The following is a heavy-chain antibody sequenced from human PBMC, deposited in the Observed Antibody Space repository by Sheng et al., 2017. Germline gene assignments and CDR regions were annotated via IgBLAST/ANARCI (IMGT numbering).Heavy chain of an antibody. CDR2: IHTNGNT. D-gene: IGHD3-16*01. Sequence: EVQLVESGGGLIQPGGSLRLSCAASGFTVSGNHMSWVRQAPGKGLEWVSLIHTNGNTYYTDSVKGRFTISRDSSKNTLYLQMNSLRAEDTAVYYCAKDERDGWELGEQWGHGTLVTVSS. CDR1: GFTVSGNH. J-gene: IGHJ4*01. CDR3: AKDERDGWELGEQ. V-gene: IGHV3-53*01.